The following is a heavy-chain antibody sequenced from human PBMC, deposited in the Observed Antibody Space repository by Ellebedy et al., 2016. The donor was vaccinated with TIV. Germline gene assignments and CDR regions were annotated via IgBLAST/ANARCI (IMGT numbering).Heavy chain of an antibody. V-gene: IGHV4-61*08. CDR3: AREGMTTNYYYYMDV. CDR1: GGSISSGDYY. J-gene: IGHJ6*03. CDR2: IYYSGST. D-gene: IGHD4-17*01. Sequence: SETLSLXXTVSGGSISSGDYYWSWIRQPPGKGLEWIGYIYYSGSTNYNPSLKSRVTISVDTSKNQFSLKLSSVTAADTAVYYCAREGMTTNYYYYMDVWGKGTTVTVSS.